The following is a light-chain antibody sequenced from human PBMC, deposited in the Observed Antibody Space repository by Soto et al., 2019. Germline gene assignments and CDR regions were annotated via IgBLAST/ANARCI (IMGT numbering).Light chain of an antibody. V-gene: IGLV3-1*01. CDR2: QDS. CDR3: QAWDSSTDNYV. CDR1: KLGDKY. Sequence: SYELTQPPSVSVYPGQTASITCSGDKLGDKYACWYQQKPGQSPVMVIYQDSKRPSGIPERFSGSNSGNTATLTIGGTQAMDEADYYCQAWDSSTDNYVFGTGTKVTVL. J-gene: IGLJ1*01.